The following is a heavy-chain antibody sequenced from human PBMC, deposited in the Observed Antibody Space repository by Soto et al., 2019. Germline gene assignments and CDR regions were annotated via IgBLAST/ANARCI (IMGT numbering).Heavy chain of an antibody. CDR2: IKSKTDGGTT. V-gene: IGHV3-15*07. Sequence: GGSLRHSCAASGFTFRNAWTNWVRQAPGKGLEWVGRIKSKTDGGTTDYAAPVKGRFTISRDDSKNTLYLQMNSLKTEDTAVYYSTSRPYYYDSSGYYFDTGREYYFDYWGQGTLVTVSS. CDR3: TSRPYYYDSSGYYFDTGREYYFDY. D-gene: IGHD3-22*01. J-gene: IGHJ4*02. CDR1: GFTFRNAW.